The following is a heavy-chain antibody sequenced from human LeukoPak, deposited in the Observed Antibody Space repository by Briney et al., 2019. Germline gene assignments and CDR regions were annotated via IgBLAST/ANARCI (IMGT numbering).Heavy chain of an antibody. Sequence: GASXXVSCKASGYTFTSYGISWVRQAPGQGLEWMGWISAYNGNTNYAQKFQGRVTITADESTSTAYMELSSLRSEDTAVYYCARGTFGVVINNWFDPWGQGTLVTVSS. CDR3: ARGTFGVVINNWFDP. J-gene: IGHJ5*02. D-gene: IGHD3-3*01. CDR2: ISAYNGNT. CDR1: GYTFTSYG. V-gene: IGHV1-18*01.